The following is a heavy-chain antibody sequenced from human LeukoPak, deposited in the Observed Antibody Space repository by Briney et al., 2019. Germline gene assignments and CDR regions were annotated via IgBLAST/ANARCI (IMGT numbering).Heavy chain of an antibody. D-gene: IGHD2-2*01. Sequence: VGSLRLSCAASEFDFSTHAMTWVRQAPGKGLVWVSAISISGTKTYYADSVKGRFTISRDNSKNTLYLQMYSLRAEDTAVYYCANEVRPNDYWGQGTLVTVSS. J-gene: IGHJ4*02. CDR3: ANEVRPNDY. CDR1: EFDFSTHA. CDR2: ISISGTKT. V-gene: IGHV3-23*01.